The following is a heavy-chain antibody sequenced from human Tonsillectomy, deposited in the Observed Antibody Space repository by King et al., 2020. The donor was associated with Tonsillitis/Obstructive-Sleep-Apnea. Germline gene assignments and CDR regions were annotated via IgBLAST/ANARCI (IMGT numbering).Heavy chain of an antibody. CDR3: AHRLTTVTTTWFDP. CDR1: GFSLSTSEVG. Sequence: TLKESGPTLVKPTQTLTLTCTFSGFSLSTSEVGVGWIRRPPGKALEWLALIYRDDDKHYNPSLKSRLNITKDTSKNQVVLTMTNMDPVDTATYYCAHRLTTVTTTWFDPWGQGTLVTVSS. J-gene: IGHJ5*02. D-gene: IGHD4-17*01. CDR2: IYRDDDK. V-gene: IGHV2-5*02.